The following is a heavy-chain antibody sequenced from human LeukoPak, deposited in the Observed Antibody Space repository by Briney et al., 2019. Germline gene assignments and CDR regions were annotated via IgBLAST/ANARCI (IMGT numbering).Heavy chain of an antibody. CDR3: AREPQGDSSGYDAFDI. CDR1: GFTLSTYW. Sequence: PGGSLRLSCVASGFTLSTYWMHWVRQAPGKGLEWVSVIYSGGSTYYADSVKGRFTLSRDNSKNTLFLQMNSLRAEDTAVYYCAREPQGDSSGYDAFDIWGQGTMVTVSS. CDR2: IYSGGST. V-gene: IGHV3-66*01. D-gene: IGHD3-22*01. J-gene: IGHJ3*02.